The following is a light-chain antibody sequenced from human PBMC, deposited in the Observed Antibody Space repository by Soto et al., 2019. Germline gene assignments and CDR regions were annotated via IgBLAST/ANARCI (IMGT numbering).Light chain of an antibody. V-gene: IGKV3-15*01. Sequence: EIVMTQSPATLSVSPGERVTLSCRASQSVSSNLAWYQQKPGQAPRLLIYGASTRATGIPARFSGSGSGTEFTLTINSLQSEDFAVYFCQQYNNWPPLTFGGGTKVEIK. CDR1: QSVSSN. J-gene: IGKJ4*01. CDR3: QQYNNWPPLT. CDR2: GAS.